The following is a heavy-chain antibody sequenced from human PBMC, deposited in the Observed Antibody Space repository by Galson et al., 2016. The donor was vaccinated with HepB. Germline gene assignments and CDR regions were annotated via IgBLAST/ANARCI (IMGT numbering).Heavy chain of an antibody. CDR2: IVPNNGKT. Sequence: SVKVSCKAFGYTFTSSIITWVRQARGQGLEWMGWIVPNNGKTNYAQKFQGRVTMTTDTATSTAYMELRSLRSDDTALYYCATAGGRGAGKSPYFYYMDVWGKGTTVAISS. D-gene: IGHD2-21*01. CDR3: ATAGGRGAGKSPYFYYMDV. V-gene: IGHV1-18*04. J-gene: IGHJ6*03. CDR1: GYTFTSSI.